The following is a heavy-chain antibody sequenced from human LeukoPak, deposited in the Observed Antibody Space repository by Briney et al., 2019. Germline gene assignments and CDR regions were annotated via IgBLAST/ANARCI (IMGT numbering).Heavy chain of an antibody. V-gene: IGHV4-59*11. CDR3: ARVLQNYYHMDV. Sequence: SETLSLTCTVSGVSINSHYWSWIRQPPGKGLEWIGFIYDSGSANYKSSLKSRVTMTVDTSKDQFSLKLNSVSAADTAVYYCARVLQNYYHMDVWGKGTTVTVSS. CDR2: IYDSGSA. D-gene: IGHD3-3*01. CDR1: GVSINSHY. J-gene: IGHJ6*03.